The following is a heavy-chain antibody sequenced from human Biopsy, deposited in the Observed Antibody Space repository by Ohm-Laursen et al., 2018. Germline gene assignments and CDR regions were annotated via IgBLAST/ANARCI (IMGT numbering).Heavy chain of an antibody. CDR2: VIPLLNTP. Sequence: GASVKVSCKVSGGNFRSYTFSWLRQAPGQVLEWMGGVIPLLNTPNYAPTFEGRLTITADEGTNTTYMLLSSLRSDDTAVYYCTRGGYYYDSLAYYYWFDPWGQGTLVTVSS. CDR1: GGNFRSYT. CDR3: TRGGYYYDSLAYYYWFDP. V-gene: IGHV1-69*13. J-gene: IGHJ5*02. D-gene: IGHD3-22*01.